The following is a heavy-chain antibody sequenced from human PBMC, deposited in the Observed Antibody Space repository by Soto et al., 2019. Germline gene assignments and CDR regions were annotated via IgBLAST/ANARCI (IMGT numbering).Heavy chain of an antibody. CDR2: IDGGGTT. CDR1: GYTFSSRA. CDR3: ATLLGFSSGGSWYSHVADY. Sequence: EVHLWESGGDLVQPGGSLRVSCVGSGYTFSSRAMSWVRQAPGKGLEWVSGIDGGGTTDYADSVKGRFTISRDNSQDTVFLQMNMLRAEDRAVYYCATLLGFSSGGSWYSHVADYWGQGTLVTVSS. J-gene: IGHJ4*02. D-gene: IGHD2-8*02. V-gene: IGHV3-23*01.